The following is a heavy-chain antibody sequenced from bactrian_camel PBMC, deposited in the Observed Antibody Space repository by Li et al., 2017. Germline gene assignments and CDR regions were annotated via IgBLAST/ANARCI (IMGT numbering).Heavy chain of an antibody. J-gene: IGHJ4*01. Sequence: HVQLVESGGGSVQAGGSLTLSCAVSGFTFSSYAMYWVRQAPGKGLEWVSSINGGGDTTYYADSVKGRFTISKDNAKNTLYLQMNSLKPEDTAMYYCAADPSWRCGLASEYTYWGQGTQVTVS. V-gene: IGHV3S1*01. CDR3: AADPSWRCGLASEYTY. CDR1: GFTFSSYA. CDR2: INGGGDTT. D-gene: IGHD5*01.